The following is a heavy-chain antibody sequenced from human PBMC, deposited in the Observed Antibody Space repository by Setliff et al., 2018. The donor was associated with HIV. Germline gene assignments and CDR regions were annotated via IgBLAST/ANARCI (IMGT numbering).Heavy chain of an antibody. CDR1: GDSISSDFY. J-gene: IGHJ3*01. CDR3: ARGQGCGGGCHYAFEL. D-gene: IGHD2-21*02. CDR2: IYHSGNT. V-gene: IGHV4-38-2*02. Sequence: SETLSLTCTVSGDSISSDFYWGWIRQPPGKGLEWIGSIYHSGNTYYMPSLQSRVTISVDMSKNQFSLNLNSVTAADTAVYYCARGQGCGGGCHYAFELWGRGTMVTVSS.